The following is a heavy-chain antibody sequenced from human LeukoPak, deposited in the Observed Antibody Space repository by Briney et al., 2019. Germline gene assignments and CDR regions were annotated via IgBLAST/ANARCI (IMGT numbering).Heavy chain of an antibody. Sequence: SETLSHTCTVSGGSISSSSYYWGWIRQPPGRGLEWIGSIYYSGSTYYNPSLKSRVTISVDTSKNQFSLKLSSVTAADTAVYYCARHGSGYWFDPWGQGTPVTVSS. CDR1: GGSISSSSYY. V-gene: IGHV4-39*01. CDR2: IYYSGST. CDR3: ARHGSGYWFDP. J-gene: IGHJ5*02. D-gene: IGHD3-10*01.